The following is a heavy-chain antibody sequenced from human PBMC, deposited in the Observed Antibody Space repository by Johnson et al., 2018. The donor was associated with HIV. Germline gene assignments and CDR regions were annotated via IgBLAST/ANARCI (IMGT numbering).Heavy chain of an antibody. V-gene: IGHV3-13*01. CDR1: GFTFSSYD. CDR3: AREDTMIVMADRAFDI. J-gene: IGHJ3*02. Sequence: VQLVESGGGLVKPGGSLRLSCAASGFTFSSYDMHWVRQATGKGLEWVSAIGTAGDTYYPGSVKGRFTISRDNAKNSLYLQMNSLRAEDTAVYYCAREDTMIVMADRAFDIWGQGTMVTVSS. D-gene: IGHD3-22*01. CDR2: IGTAGDT.